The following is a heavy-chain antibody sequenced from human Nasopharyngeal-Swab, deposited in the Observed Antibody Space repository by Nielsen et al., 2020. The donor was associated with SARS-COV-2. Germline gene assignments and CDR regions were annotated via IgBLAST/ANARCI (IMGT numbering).Heavy chain of an antibody. J-gene: IGHJ3*02. D-gene: IGHD3-22*01. Sequence: ASVKVSCKSSDYTLTAYNIHWVRQAPGQGLEWMGVINPSGGSTTYAQKFQGRVTMTRDTSTSTVYMELSSLRSEDTAVYYCARRGNYDTRGYGWAFDIWGQGTMVTVSS. CDR2: INPSGGST. CDR1: DYTLTAYN. CDR3: ARRGNYDTRGYGWAFDI. V-gene: IGHV1-46*01.